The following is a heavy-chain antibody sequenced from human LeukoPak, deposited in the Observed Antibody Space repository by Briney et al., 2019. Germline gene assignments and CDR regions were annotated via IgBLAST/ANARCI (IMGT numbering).Heavy chain of an antibody. CDR1: GFTFSSYA. D-gene: IGHD3-22*01. CDR2: TSYDGSNK. CDR3: AKDIHYYATSDYYFVMGGAFDI. V-gene: IGHV3-30*04. J-gene: IGHJ3*02. Sequence: GGSLRLSCAASGFTFSSYAMHWVRQAPGKGLEWVAVTSYDGSNKYYADSVKGRFTISRDNSKNTLYLQMNSLRAEDTALYYCAKDIHYYATSDYYFVMGGAFDIWGQGTMVTVSS.